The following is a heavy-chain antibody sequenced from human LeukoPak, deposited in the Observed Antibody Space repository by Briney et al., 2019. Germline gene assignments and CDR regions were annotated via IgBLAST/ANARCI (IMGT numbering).Heavy chain of an antibody. D-gene: IGHD3-3*01. CDR3: ARAPYYDFWSGYYGY. J-gene: IGHJ4*02. CDR1: RYTFTSYD. Sequence: SVKVSCMASRYTFTSYDINWVRQPTGQGHEWMGWMNPNSGNTGYAQKFQGRVTMTRNTSISTAYMELSSLRSEDTAVYYCARAPYYDFWSGYYGYWGQGTLVTVSS. CDR2: MNPNSGNT. V-gene: IGHV1-8*01.